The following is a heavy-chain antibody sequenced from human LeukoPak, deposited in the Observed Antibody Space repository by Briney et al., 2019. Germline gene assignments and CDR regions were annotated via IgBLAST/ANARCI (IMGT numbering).Heavy chain of an antibody. D-gene: IGHD3-10*01. CDR3: ARDRMGRGYYYMDV. Sequence: GGSLRLSCAASGFTFSSYAMSWVRQAPGKGLEWVSPISATGASTYYADSVKGRFTISRDNAKNSLYLQMNSLRAEDTAVYYCARDRMGRGYYYMDVWGKGTTVTVSS. CDR1: GFTFSSYA. CDR2: ISATGAST. V-gene: IGHV3-23*01. J-gene: IGHJ6*03.